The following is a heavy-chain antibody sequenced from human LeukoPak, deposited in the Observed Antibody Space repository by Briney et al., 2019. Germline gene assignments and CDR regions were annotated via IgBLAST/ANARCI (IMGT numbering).Heavy chain of an antibody. CDR1: GGSISSGDYY. D-gene: IGHD1-26*01. CDR3: ARGGGGIYRGSYEVRVDDAFDI. J-gene: IGHJ3*02. CDR2: IYYSGST. Sequence: PSQTLSLTCTVSGGSISSGDYYWSWIRQPPGKGLEWIGYIYYSGSTYYNPSLKSRVTISVDTSKNQFSLKLSSVTAADTAVYYCARGGGGIYRGSYEVRVDDAFDIWGQGTMVTVSS. V-gene: IGHV4-30-4*01.